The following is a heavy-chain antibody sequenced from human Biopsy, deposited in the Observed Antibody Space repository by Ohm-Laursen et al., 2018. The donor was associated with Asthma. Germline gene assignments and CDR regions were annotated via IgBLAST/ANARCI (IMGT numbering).Heavy chain of an antibody. CDR3: ARCQVGYSSGWSLLLKKIYYSGMDV. CDR2: IMTVFGTT. J-gene: IGHJ6*02. D-gene: IGHD6-19*01. V-gene: IGHV1-69*05. Sequence: ASVKVSCKTPGGTFSNFAISWVRQAPGQGLEWLGGIMTVFGTTNYAQKFQGRVTITTDEFTSTAYMEVTSLRSEDTAIYYCARCQVGYSSGWSLLLKKIYYSGMDVWGQGTAVTVSS. CDR1: GGTFSNFA.